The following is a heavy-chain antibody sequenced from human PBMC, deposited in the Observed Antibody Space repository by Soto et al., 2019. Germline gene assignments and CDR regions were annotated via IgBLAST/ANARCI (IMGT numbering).Heavy chain of an antibody. V-gene: IGHV1-2*02. Sequence: GASVKVSCKASGYTFTGYYMHWVRQAPGQGLEWMGWINPNSGGTNYAQKFQGRVTMTRDTSISTVQMELTRLTSDDTAVYYCARGAPVGGTQEWFDPWGQGTLVNVS. CDR1: GYTFTGYY. D-gene: IGHD1-26*01. CDR2: INPNSGGT. CDR3: ARGAPVGGTQEWFDP. J-gene: IGHJ5*02.